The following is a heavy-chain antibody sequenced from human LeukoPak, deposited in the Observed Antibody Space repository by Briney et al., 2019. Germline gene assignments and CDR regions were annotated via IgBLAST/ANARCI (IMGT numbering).Heavy chain of an antibody. V-gene: IGHV3-23*01. Sequence: GGSLRLSCAASGFTFSSYAMSWVRQAPGKGLEWVSAISGSGGSTYYADPVKGRFTISRDNSKNTLYLQMNSLRAEDTAVYYCANTTTVASGFFYFDYWGQGTLVTVSS. CDR1: GFTFSSYA. J-gene: IGHJ4*02. CDR2: ISGSGGST. CDR3: ANTTTVASGFFYFDY. D-gene: IGHD6-19*01.